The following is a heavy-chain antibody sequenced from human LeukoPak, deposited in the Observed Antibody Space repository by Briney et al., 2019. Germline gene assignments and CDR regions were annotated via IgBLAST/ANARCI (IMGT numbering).Heavy chain of an antibody. CDR2: LSDNGGSP. CDR1: GFTFSNYA. D-gene: IGHD2-21*01. V-gene: IGHV3-23*01. CDR3: AKDPETYSSRWFDS. Sequence: GGSLRLSCAASGFTFSNYAMSWVRQAPGKGVEWVSSLSDNGGSPYYADSVKGRFTISRDNAKNTLYLHMNSLRVEDTAVYYCAKDPETYSSRWFDSWGQGTLVTVSS. J-gene: IGHJ5*01.